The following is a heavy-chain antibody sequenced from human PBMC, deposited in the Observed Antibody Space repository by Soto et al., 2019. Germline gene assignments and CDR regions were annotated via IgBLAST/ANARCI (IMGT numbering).Heavy chain of an antibody. CDR3: ARHLGICTSTSCYGHHYYMDV. V-gene: IGHV4-39*01. D-gene: IGHD2-2*01. CDR1: GGSIGRSNYY. J-gene: IGHJ6*03. Sequence: SETLSLTCTVSGGSIGRSNYYWAWIRQPPGKGLEWIGSIYYSGSTYYNPSLKSRVTISLDTSKNQFSLKLTSVTAADTAVFYCARHLGICTSTSCYGHHYYMDVWGRGTTVTVSS. CDR2: IYYSGST.